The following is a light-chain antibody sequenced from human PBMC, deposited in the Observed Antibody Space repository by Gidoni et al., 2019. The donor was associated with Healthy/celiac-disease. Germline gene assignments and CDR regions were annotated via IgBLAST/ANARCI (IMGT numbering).Light chain of an antibody. CDR2: RNH. Sequence: SVLTQHPSASGPPGRRVTISCSGSSSNIGSNTVNWYQQLPGTAPKLLIYRNHPRPSGVPDRVSGSKSGTSASLAISGLQSEDEADYYCAAWDDSLNGPVFGVGTKLTVL. CDR1: SSNIGSNT. CDR3: AAWDDSLNGPV. V-gene: IGLV1-44*01. J-gene: IGLJ3*02.